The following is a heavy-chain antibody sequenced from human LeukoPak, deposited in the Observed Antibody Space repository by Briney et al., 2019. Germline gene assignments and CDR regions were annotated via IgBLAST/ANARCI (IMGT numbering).Heavy chain of an antibody. Sequence: GASVKVSCKASGYTFTSYDINWVRQATGQGLEWMGWMNPNSGNTGYAQKFQGRVTMARNTSISTAYMELSSLRSEDTAVYYCARIVFPIRFYYYGMDLWGQGTTVTVSS. CDR2: MNPNSGNT. D-gene: IGHD2-15*01. J-gene: IGHJ6*02. V-gene: IGHV1-8*01. CDR3: ARIVFPIRFYYYGMDL. CDR1: GYTFTSYD.